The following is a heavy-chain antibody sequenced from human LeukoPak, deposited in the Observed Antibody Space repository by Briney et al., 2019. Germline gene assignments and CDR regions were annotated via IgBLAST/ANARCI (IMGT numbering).Heavy chain of an antibody. CDR3: ARYSSSDWFDP. CDR1: GFTFRHYP. CDR2: ISFDGTKQ. V-gene: IGHV3-30-3*01. J-gene: IGHJ5*02. Sequence: PGGSLRLSCAAFGFTFRHYPMHWVRQAPGKGLEWLAAISFDGTKQYLADSVKGRFNISRDNSEKTLFLHLSALRTEDTALYYCARYSSSDWFDPRGQGTLVTVSS. D-gene: IGHD6-6*01.